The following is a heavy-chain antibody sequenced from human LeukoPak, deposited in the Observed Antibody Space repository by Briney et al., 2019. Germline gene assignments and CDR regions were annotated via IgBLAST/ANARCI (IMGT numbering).Heavy chain of an antibody. CDR1: GFTFSSYY. J-gene: IGHJ5*02. CDR2: TNTDGSST. V-gene: IGHV3-74*01. D-gene: IGHD1-14*01. Sequence: GGSLRLSCAASGFTFSSYYMHWVRQAPGKGLVWVSRTNTDGSSTTYADSVKGRFTISRDNAKNTLYLQMNSLRAEDTAVYYCVPDDWLDPWGQGTLVTVSS. CDR3: VPDDWLDP.